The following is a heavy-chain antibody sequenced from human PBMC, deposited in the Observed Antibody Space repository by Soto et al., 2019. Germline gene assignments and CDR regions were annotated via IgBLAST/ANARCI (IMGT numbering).Heavy chain of an antibody. D-gene: IGHD2-15*01. Sequence: GGYLGLSCAASGFTFSSYAMSWVRQAPGKGLEWVSAISGSGGSTYYADSVKGRFTISRDNSKNTLYLQMNSLRAEDTAVYYCAGYGREYGTPRYWGQGNLVFVSS. V-gene: IGHV3-23*01. CDR3: AGYGREYGTPRY. CDR1: GFTFSSYA. J-gene: IGHJ4*02. CDR2: ISGSGGST.